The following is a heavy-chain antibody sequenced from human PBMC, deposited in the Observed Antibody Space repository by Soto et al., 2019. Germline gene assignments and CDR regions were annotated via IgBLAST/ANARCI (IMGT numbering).Heavy chain of an antibody. CDR1: GGSISSYY. V-gene: IGHV4-59*01. J-gene: IGHJ4*02. Sequence: SETLPLTCTVSGGSISSYYWSWIRQPPGKGLEWIGYIYYSGSTNYNPSLKSRVTISVDTSKNQFSLKLSSVTAADTAVYYCARMTFDDYFDYWGQGTLVTVSS. D-gene: IGHD2-21*02. CDR2: IYYSGST. CDR3: ARMTFDDYFDY.